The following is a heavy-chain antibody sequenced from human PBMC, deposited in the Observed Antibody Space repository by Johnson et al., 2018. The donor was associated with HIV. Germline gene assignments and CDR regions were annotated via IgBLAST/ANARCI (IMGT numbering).Heavy chain of an antibody. CDR2: ISGCGGRT. Sequence: VQLVESGGGLVQPGGSLRLSCAASGFTFSSYAMSWVRQAPGKWLELVSVISGCGGRTYSADSVKGRFTISRDNSKNTLYLQMNGLRAEDTAVYYCAKGTRFRGDIWGQGTMVTVSS. J-gene: IGHJ3*02. V-gene: IGHV3-23*04. CDR3: AKGTRFRGDI. CDR1: GFTFSSYA. D-gene: IGHD3-10*01.